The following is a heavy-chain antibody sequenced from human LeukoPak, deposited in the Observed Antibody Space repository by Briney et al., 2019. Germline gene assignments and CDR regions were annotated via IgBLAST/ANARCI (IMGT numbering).Heavy chain of an antibody. CDR3: ARGGPYYYYGMDV. J-gene: IGHJ6*02. CDR2: IIPIFGTA. CDR1: GGTFSSCA. Sequence: SVKVSCKASGGTFSSCAISWVRQAPGQGLEWMGGIIPIFGTANYAQKFQGRVTITADESTSTAYMELSSLRSEDTAVYYCARGGPYYYYGMDVWGQGTTVTVSS. V-gene: IGHV1-69*13.